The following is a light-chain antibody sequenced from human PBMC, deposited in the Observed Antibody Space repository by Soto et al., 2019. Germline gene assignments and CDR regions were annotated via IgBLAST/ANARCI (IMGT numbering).Light chain of an antibody. V-gene: IGKV3-20*01. Sequence: EIVLTQSPGTLSLSPGERATLSCRASQSVASSLLAWYQQKPGQAPRPLIYGASSRATGIPDRFSGSGSGTDFTLTISRLDPEDFAVYYCQQYGSSPITFGQGTRLEIK. CDR2: GAS. J-gene: IGKJ5*01. CDR1: QSVASSL. CDR3: QQYGSSPIT.